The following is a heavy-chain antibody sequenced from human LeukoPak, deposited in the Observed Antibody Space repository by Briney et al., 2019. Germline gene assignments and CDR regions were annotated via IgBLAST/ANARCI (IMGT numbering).Heavy chain of an antibody. Sequence: GGSLRLSCAASGFTFSSYWMNWVRQAPGKGLEWVANIKEDGSDKYYVDSVKGRFTISRDNAKNSLYLQMNSLRAEDTAVYYCARRVEEWQLDYWGQGTLVSVSS. CDR2: IKEDGSDK. CDR3: ARRVEEWQLDY. J-gene: IGHJ4*02. CDR1: GFTFSSYW. D-gene: IGHD3-3*01. V-gene: IGHV3-7*01.